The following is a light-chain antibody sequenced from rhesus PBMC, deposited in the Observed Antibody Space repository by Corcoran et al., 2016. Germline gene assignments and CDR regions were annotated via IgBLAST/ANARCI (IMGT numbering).Light chain of an antibody. V-gene: IGKV3-31*02. CDR2: GAS. CDR1: QSVSSY. CDR3: QETSNLSPS. Sequence: EIVMTQSPATLSLSPGERATLSCRASQSVSSYLAWYQQKPGQAPRLLMYGASSRATGIPDRFSGSGSGTDFTLTISSLEPEDFAVYYCQETSNLSPSFGPGTKLDIK. J-gene: IGKJ3*01.